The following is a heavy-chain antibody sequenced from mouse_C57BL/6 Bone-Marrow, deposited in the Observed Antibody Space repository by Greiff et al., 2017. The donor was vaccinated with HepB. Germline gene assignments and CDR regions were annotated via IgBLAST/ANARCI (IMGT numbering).Heavy chain of an antibody. CDR1: GYTFTSYG. CDR3: ARVATVVATPYYAMDY. D-gene: IGHD1-1*01. Sequence: LQESGAELARPGASVKLSCKASGYTFTSYGISWVKQRTGQGLEWIGEIYPRSGNTYYNEKFKGKATLTADKSSSTAYMELRSLTSEDSAVYFCARVATVVATPYYAMDYWGQGTSVTVSS. V-gene: IGHV1-81*01. CDR2: IYPRSGNT. J-gene: IGHJ4*01.